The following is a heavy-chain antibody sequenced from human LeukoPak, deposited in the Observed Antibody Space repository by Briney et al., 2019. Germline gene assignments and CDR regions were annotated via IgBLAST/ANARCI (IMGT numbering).Heavy chain of an antibody. V-gene: IGHV1-45*02. CDR1: GYTFTYRY. CDR3: AIARPNYYYYYGMDV. CDR2: ITPFNGNT. J-gene: IGHJ6*02. Sequence: SVKVSCKASGYTFTYRYLHWVRQAPGQAPEWMGWITPFNGNTNYAQKFQDRVTITRDRSMSTAYMELSSLRSEDTAMYYCAIARPNYYYYYGMDVWGQGTTVTVSS.